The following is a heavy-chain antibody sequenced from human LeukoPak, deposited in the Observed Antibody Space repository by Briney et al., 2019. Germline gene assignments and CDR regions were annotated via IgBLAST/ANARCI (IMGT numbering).Heavy chain of an antibody. CDR3: AREFGYCSGGSCYFYFDY. Sequence: PGGSLRLSCAASGFTFSSYWMSWVRQAPGKGLEWVANIKQDGSEKNYVDSVKGRFTISRDNAKNSLYLQMNSLRAEDTAVYYCAREFGYCSGGSCYFYFDYWAREPWSPSPQ. D-gene: IGHD2-15*01. CDR2: IKQDGSEK. V-gene: IGHV3-7*05. CDR1: GFTFSSYW. J-gene: IGHJ4*02.